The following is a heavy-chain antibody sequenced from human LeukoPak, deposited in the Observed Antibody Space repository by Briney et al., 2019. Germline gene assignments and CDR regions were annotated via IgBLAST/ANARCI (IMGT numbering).Heavy chain of an antibody. D-gene: IGHD5-24*01. CDR2: INNSGSN. CDR3: ARRPDGFDY. Sequence: SETLSLTCAVYGWSFSGYHWRLISPSPGEGLEWFGEINNSGSNNYNPSFKTRVTISVYIAKNQISLKVSSVTAADTAVYYCARRPDGFDYWGQGTLVTVSS. J-gene: IGHJ4*02. CDR1: GWSFSGYH. V-gene: IGHV4-34*01.